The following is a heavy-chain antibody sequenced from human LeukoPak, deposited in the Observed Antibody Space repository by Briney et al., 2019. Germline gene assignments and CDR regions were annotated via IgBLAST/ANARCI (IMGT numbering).Heavy chain of an antibody. CDR3: ARGAGSGWYAGFDI. CDR2: INHSGST. J-gene: IGHJ3*02. Sequence: SETLSLTCAAYGGSFSGYYWSWIRQPPGKGLEWIGKINHSGSTNYNPSLKSRVTISVDTSKNQFSLKLSSVTAADTAVYYCARGAGSGWYAGFDIWGQGTMVTVSS. V-gene: IGHV4-34*01. D-gene: IGHD6-19*01. CDR1: GGSFSGYY.